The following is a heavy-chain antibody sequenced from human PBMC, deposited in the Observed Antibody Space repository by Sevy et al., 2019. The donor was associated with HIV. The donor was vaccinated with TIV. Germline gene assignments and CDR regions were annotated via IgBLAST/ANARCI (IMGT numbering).Heavy chain of an antibody. CDR2: ISGLSNYI. CDR1: GFTFSSYR. D-gene: IGHD3-16*01. J-gene: IGHJ6*02. Sequence: GGSLRLSCAASGFTFSSYRINWVRQAPGKGLEWVSSISGLSNYIFYSDSVKGRFTISRDNAKNSVYLQMNSLRAEDTAVYYCARDGSSGGLFLKDYYYFGMDVWGQGTTVTVSS. CDR3: ARDGSSGGLFLKDYYYFGMDV. V-gene: IGHV3-21*01.